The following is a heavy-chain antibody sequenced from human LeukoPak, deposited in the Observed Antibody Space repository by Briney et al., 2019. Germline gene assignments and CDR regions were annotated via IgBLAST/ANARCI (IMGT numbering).Heavy chain of an antibody. Sequence: SVKVSCKASGGTFSSYAISWVRQAPGQGLEWMGGIIPIFGTANYAQKFQGRVTITTDESTSTAYMELSSLRPEDTAVYYCARVRRSSGPLDYWGQGTLVTVSS. CDR2: IIPIFGTA. V-gene: IGHV1-69*05. CDR1: GGTFSSYA. J-gene: IGHJ4*02. CDR3: ARVRRSSGPLDY. D-gene: IGHD6-19*01.